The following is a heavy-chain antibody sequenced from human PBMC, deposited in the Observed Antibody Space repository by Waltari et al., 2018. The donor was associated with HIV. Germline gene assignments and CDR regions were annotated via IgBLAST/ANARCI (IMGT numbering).Heavy chain of an antibody. CDR2: IKSKTDGGTT. D-gene: IGHD3-3*01. V-gene: IGHV3-15*01. CDR1: GLTSSNDW. CDR3: TIRTIFGALQH. J-gene: IGHJ1*01. Sequence: EVQLVESGGGLVKPGGSLRLSCAASGLTSSNDWMSWVRQAPGKGLDWVGRIKSKTDGGTTDYAAPVKGRFTISRDDSKNTLYLQMNSLKTEDTAVYYCTIRTIFGALQHWGQGTLVTVSS.